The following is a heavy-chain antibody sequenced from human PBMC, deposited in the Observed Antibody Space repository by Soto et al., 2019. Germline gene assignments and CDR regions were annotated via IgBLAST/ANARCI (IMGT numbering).Heavy chain of an antibody. CDR3: AKDFLELAGGVWYYYYGMDV. CDR2: ISYDGSNK. V-gene: IGHV3-30*18. D-gene: IGHD1-7*01. J-gene: IGHJ6*02. CDR1: GFTFSSYG. Sequence: PGGSLRLSCAASGFTFSSYGMHWVRQAPGKGLEWVAVISYDGSNKYYADSVKGRFTISRDNSKNTLYLQMNSLRAEDTAVYYCAKDFLELAGGVWYYYYGMDVWGQGTTVTVSS.